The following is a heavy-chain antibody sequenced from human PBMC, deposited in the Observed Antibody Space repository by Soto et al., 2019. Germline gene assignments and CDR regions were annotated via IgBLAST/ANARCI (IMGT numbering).Heavy chain of an antibody. V-gene: IGHV3-9*01. J-gene: IGHJ4*02. CDR1: GFTFDDYA. CDR2: ISWNSGSI. Sequence: SLRLSCAASGFTFDDYAMHWVRQAPGKGLEWVSGISWNSGSIGYADSVKGRFTISRDNAKNSLYLQMNSLRAEDTALYYCAKTYDSSGPFDYWGQGTLVTVSS. D-gene: IGHD3-22*01. CDR3: AKTYDSSGPFDY.